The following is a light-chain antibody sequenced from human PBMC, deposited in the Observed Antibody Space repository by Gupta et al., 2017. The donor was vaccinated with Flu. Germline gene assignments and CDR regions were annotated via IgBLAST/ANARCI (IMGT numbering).Light chain of an antibody. V-gene: IGKV1-5*03. Sequence: DIQLTQSPSTLSASVGARVTITCRASQSISNGLAWYKQKPGKVPKVQVYKTSALEIGVPSRGSGRGSETEFTPTTSNLKPVDFATSDRQKHSGAHAFGQGTXLEI. J-gene: IGKJ2*01. CDR2: KTS. CDR1: QSISNG. CDR3: QKHSGAHA.